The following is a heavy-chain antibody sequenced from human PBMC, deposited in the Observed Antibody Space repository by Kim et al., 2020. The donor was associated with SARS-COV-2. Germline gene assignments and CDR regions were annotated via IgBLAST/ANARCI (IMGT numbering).Heavy chain of an antibody. Sequence: GGSLRLSCAASGFTVSSNYMSWVRQAPGKGLEWVSVIYSGGSTYYADSVKGRFTISRDNSKNTLYLQMNSLRAEDTAVYYCASGEYYYGSGSYSDLTLLYWGQGTLVTVSS. CDR2: IYSGGST. V-gene: IGHV3-53*01. J-gene: IGHJ4*02. CDR1: GFTVSSNY. D-gene: IGHD3-10*01. CDR3: ASGEYYYGSGSYSDLTLLY.